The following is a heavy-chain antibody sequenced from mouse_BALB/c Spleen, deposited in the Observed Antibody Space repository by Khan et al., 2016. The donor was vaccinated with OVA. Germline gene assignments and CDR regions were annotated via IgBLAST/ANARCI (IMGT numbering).Heavy chain of an antibody. D-gene: IGHD2-14*01. CDR3: ARAYYRYADYYAMDY. CDR2: IWGGGST. CDR1: GFSLSRYS. V-gene: IGHV2-6-4*01. Sequence: QMQLEESGPGLVAPSQSLSITCTVSGFSLSRYSVHWVRQSPGKGLEWLGMIWGGGSTDYNSALKPRLSISKDNSKSQVFLKMNSLQTDDTAMYYCARAYYRYADYYAMDYWGQGTSVTVSS. J-gene: IGHJ4*01.